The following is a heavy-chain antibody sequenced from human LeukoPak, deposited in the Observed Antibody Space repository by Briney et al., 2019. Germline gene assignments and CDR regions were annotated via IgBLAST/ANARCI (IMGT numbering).Heavy chain of an antibody. CDR2: ISTSGRAT. Sequence: GGSLRLSCAASGFAFSTYAMTWVRQAPAKGLQWVSTISTSGRATYYADSVEGRFTISRDNSKNPLYLQMNSLRADDTAVYYCAKARGSSVYEQFDYWGQGTQVTVSP. V-gene: IGHV3-23*01. J-gene: IGHJ4*02. D-gene: IGHD5/OR15-5a*01. CDR3: AKARGSSVYEQFDY. CDR1: GFAFSTYA.